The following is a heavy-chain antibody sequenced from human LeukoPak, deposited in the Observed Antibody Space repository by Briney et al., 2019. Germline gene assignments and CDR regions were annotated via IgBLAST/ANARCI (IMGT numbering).Heavy chain of an antibody. CDR2: ISSDEGDT. CDR3: VKETEGWIQLWFDY. V-gene: IGHV3-30*18. J-gene: IGHJ5*01. D-gene: IGHD5-18*01. CDR1: GFRFSRHG. Sequence: QPGGSLRLSCAASGFRFSRHGMHWVRQAPDKGLEWVARISSDEGDTEYADSVRGRFSISRDNSKNILYLQMSSLRADDTGFYYCVKETEGWIQLWFDYWGQGILVRVSS.